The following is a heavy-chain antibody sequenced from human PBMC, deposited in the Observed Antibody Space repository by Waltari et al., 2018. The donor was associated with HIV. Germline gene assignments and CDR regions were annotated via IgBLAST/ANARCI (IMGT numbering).Heavy chain of an antibody. CDR1: GDTLSNYA. J-gene: IGHJ5*02. CDR3: TLGRIDDIRSGLENLGGFDP. D-gene: IGHD3-3*01. CDR2: IRPAIDIA. Sequence: VQLVQSGAEVKKPGSSVRVSCKASGDTLSNYAVSWVRQAPGQGLEWMGRIRPAIDIAMHTENVQGRVTINADKSTNSAYMELGGLRSEDTALYFCTLGRIDDIRSGLENLGGFDPWGPGTLVTVSS. V-gene: IGHV1-69*04.